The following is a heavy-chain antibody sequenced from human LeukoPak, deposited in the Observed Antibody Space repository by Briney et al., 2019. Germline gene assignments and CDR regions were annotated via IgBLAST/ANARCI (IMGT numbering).Heavy chain of an antibody. CDR1: GGSFSGYS. V-gene: IGHV4-34*01. CDR2: INHSGGT. CDR3: ARDRGSYFDY. D-gene: IGHD1-26*01. Sequence: SETLSLTCAVYGGSFSGYSWNWIRQPPVKGLEWIGEINHSGGTNYNPSLKSRVTISVDTSKNQFSLKLSSVTAADTAVYYCARDRGSYFDYWGQGTLVTVSS. J-gene: IGHJ4*02.